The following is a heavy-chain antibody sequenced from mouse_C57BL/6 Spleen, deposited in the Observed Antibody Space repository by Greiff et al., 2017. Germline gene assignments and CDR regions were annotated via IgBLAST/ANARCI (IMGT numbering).Heavy chain of an antibody. CDR2: INPNYGTT. CDR3: RRSGGCGPTAFDC. J-gene: IGHJ2*01. CDR1: GYSFTDYN. D-gene: IGHD1-1*02. Sequence: VQLQQSGPELVKPGASVKISCKASGYSFTDYNMNWVKQSNGKGLEWIGVINPNYGTTSYDQKFKGKATLTVDQSSSTAYMQRNSLTSEDSAVYCCRRSGGCGPTAFDCWGQGTTLTVAS. V-gene: IGHV1-39*01.